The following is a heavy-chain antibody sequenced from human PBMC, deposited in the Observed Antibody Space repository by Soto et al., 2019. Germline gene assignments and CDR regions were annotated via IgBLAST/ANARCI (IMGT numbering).Heavy chain of an antibody. V-gene: IGHV3-30*03. J-gene: IGHJ6*02. CDR2: ISYDGSNK. D-gene: IGHD4-4*01. CDR3: ARDVTTVTTWDPMDV. Sequence: EGSLRLSCAASRFTFSSYGMHWVRQAPGKGLEWVAVISYDGSNKYYADSVKGRFTISRDNSKNTLYLQMNSLRAEDTAVYYCARDVTTVTTWDPMDVWGQGTTVTVSS. CDR1: RFTFSSYG.